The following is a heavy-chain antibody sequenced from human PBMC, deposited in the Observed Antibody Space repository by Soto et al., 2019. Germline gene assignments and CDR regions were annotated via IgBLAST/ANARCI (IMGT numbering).Heavy chain of an antibody. D-gene: IGHD2-15*01. CDR3: ARGQVAAAER. CDR1: GGSISSGGYS. CDR2: IYHSGST. V-gene: IGHV4-30-2*01. J-gene: IGHJ6*03. Sequence: QLQLQESGSGLVKPSQTLSLTCAVSGGSISSGGYSWSWIRQPPGKGLEWIGYIYHSGSTYYNPSFTSRVTKSVASSKIEHSVKMGSWTAAKKEAYYRARGQVAAAERWG.